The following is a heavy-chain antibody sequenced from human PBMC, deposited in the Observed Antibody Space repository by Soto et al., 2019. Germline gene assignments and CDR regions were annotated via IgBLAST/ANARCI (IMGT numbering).Heavy chain of an antibody. CDR1: GYTFTSYA. D-gene: IGHD1-26*01. Sequence: QVQLVQSGAEVKKPGASVKVSCKASGYTFTSYAMHWVRQAPGQRLEWMGGIIPIFGTANYAQKFQGRVTITADESTSTAYMELSSLRSEDTAVYYCASGGWDGDYYYGMDVWGQGTTVTVSS. J-gene: IGHJ6*02. CDR2: IIPIFGTA. CDR3: ASGGWDGDYYYGMDV. V-gene: IGHV1-69*13.